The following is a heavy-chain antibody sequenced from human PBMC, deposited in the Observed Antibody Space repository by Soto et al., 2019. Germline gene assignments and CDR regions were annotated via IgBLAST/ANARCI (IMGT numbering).Heavy chain of an antibody. Sequence: GGSLRLSCAASGFTFSSYSMNWVRQAPGKGLEWVSSISSSSSYIYYADSVKGRFTISRDNAKNSLYLQMNSLRAEDTAVYYCANTPTPAYCISTSCYARPSNWFDPWGQGTLVTFSS. CDR2: ISSSSSYI. V-gene: IGHV3-21*01. J-gene: IGHJ5*02. CDR3: ANTPTPAYCISTSCYARPSNWFDP. D-gene: IGHD2-2*01. CDR1: GFTFSSYS.